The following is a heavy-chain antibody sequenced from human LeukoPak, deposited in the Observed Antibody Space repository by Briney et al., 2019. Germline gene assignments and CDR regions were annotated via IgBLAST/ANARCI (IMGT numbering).Heavy chain of an antibody. CDR2: ISGSGGST. Sequence: GGSLRLSCAASGFSFRSYAMSWVRQAPGKGLEWVSAISGSGGSTYYADSVKGRFTISRDNSKNTLYLQMNSLRAEDTAVYYCAKYMVYCSGGSCYYANYYYYGMDVWGQGTTVTVSS. J-gene: IGHJ6*02. CDR1: GFSFRSYA. CDR3: AKYMVYCSGGSCYYANYYYYGMDV. V-gene: IGHV3-23*01. D-gene: IGHD2-15*01.